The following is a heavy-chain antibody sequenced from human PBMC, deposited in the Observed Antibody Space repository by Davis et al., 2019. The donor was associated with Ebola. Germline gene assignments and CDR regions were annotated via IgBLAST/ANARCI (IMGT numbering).Heavy chain of an antibody. CDR2: IWYDGSNK. J-gene: IGHJ6*02. CDR3: AKDGGEVLEWFYYYYGMDV. V-gene: IGHV3-30*02. CDR1: GFTFSSYG. Sequence: GESLKISCAASGFTFSSYGMHWVRQAPGKGLEWVAVIWYDGSNKYYADSVKGRFTTSRDNSKNTLYLQMNSLRAEDTAVYYCAKDGGEVLEWFYYYYGMDVWGQGTTVTVSS. D-gene: IGHD3-3*01.